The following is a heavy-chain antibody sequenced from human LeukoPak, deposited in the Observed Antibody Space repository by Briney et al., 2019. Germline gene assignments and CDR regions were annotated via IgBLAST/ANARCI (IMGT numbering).Heavy chain of an antibody. CDR1: GYTLTELS. D-gene: IGHD3-3*01. CDR2: ISAYNGNT. V-gene: IGHV1-18*01. CDR3: ARDQSRITIFGVATTGSFDY. Sequence: GASVKVSCKVSGYTLTELSMHWVRQAPGQGLEWMGWISAYNGNTNYAQKLQGRVTMTTDTSTSTAYMELRSLRSDDTAVYYCARDQSRITIFGVATTGSFDYWGQGTLVTVSS. J-gene: IGHJ4*02.